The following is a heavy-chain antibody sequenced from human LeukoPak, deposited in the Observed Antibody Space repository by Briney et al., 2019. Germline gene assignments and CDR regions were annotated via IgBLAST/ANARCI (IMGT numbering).Heavy chain of an antibody. V-gene: IGHV3-73*01. J-gene: IGHJ5*02. Sequence: GGSLRLSCAASRFTFSGSAIHWVRQASGKGLEWVGRIRSKANSYATAYGGSVKGRFTISRDDSKNTAYLQMNSLKTEDTAVYYCTSLINEELRFDPWGLGTLVTVSS. D-gene: IGHD3-10*01. CDR3: TSLINEELRFDP. CDR1: RFTFSGSA. CDR2: IRSKANSYAT.